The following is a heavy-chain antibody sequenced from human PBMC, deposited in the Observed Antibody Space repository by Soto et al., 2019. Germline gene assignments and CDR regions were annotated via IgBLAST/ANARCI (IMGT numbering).Heavy chain of an antibody. CDR1: GYTFTSYC. J-gene: IGHJ4*02. CDR2: INPSDGST. CDR3: ARDGNGDFDY. Sequence: ASVKVSCKASGYTFTSYCMHWVRQAPGQGLEWIGRINPSDGSTSYAQKLQGRVTMTRDTSTSTVYMELRSLRSDDTAVYYCARDGNGDFDYWCQGPLVTVSS. V-gene: IGHV1-46*01. D-gene: IGHD4-17*01.